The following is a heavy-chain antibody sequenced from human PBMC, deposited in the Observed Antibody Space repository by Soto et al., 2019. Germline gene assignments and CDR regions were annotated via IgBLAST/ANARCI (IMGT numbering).Heavy chain of an antibody. D-gene: IGHD2-15*01. CDR2: IYYSGST. J-gene: IGHJ4*02. CDR3: ARQGYCSGGSCLPYYFDY. CDR1: GGSISSYY. V-gene: IGHV4-59*08. Sequence: QVQLQESGPGLVKPSETLSLTCTVSGGSISSYYWSWIRQPPGKGLEWIGYIYYSGSTNYNPSLKSRVTISVDTSKNQFSLKLSSVTAADTAVYYCARQGYCSGGSCLPYYFDYWGQGTLVTVSS.